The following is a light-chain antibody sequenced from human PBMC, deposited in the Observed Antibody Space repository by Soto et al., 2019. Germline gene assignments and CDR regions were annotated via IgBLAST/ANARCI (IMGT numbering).Light chain of an antibody. J-gene: IGKJ1*01. Sequence: EIVLTQSPATLSLSPGERATLSCSASQSVSSNYLAWYQQKPGQAPRLLIYGASSRATGIPDRFSGSGSGTDFTLTISRLEPEDFAVYYCQQYGSSPRTFGQGTKVDI. CDR2: GAS. CDR3: QQYGSSPRT. V-gene: IGKV3-20*01. CDR1: QSVSSNY.